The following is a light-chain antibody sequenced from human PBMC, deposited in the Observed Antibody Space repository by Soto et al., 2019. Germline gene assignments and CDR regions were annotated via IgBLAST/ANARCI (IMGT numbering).Light chain of an antibody. Sequence: QTVVTQEPSFSVSPGGTVTLTCGLPSGSVSTRYYPSWYQQTPGQPPRTLIYSTNTRSSGVPDRFSGSILGGKAALTITGAQADDESDYYCVLYMGAGISVFGGGTKLTVL. J-gene: IGLJ3*02. CDR2: STN. V-gene: IGLV8-61*01. CDR1: SGSVSTRYY. CDR3: VLYMGAGISV.